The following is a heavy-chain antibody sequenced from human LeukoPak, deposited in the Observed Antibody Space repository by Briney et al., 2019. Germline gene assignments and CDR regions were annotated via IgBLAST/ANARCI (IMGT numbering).Heavy chain of an antibody. Sequence: ASVKVSRKASGYTFTSYGISWVRQAPGQGLEWMGWISPYNDNTNYAQKLQGRVTMTTDTSTTTAYMELRGLRSDDTAVYYCARGSYFDYWGQGTLVTVSS. CDR3: ARGSYFDY. J-gene: IGHJ4*02. CDR2: ISPYNDNT. CDR1: GYTFTSYG. V-gene: IGHV1-18*01.